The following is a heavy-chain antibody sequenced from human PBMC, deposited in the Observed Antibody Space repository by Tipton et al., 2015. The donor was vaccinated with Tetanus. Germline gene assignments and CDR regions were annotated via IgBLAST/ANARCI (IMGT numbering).Heavy chain of an antibody. CDR2: IDPRDSAA. Sequence: QSGAEVKKPGESLKISCQGYGYNFSHYSIGWVRQMPGKGLEWVGIIDPRDSAARYGPSFRGQVIISADKSISTTSLQWGSLTASDTAIYFCARLPKHYSASGSTWGQGTQVTVSS. D-gene: IGHD3-10*01. CDR1: GYNFSHYS. CDR3: ARLPKHYSASGST. J-gene: IGHJ5*02. V-gene: IGHV5-51*01.